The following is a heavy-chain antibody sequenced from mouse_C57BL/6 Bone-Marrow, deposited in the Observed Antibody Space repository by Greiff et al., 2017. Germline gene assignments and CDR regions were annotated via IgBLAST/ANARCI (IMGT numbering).Heavy chain of an antibody. D-gene: IGHD1-1*01. V-gene: IGHV1-61*01. CDR3: ARAATVVYFDY. CDR2: IYPSDSET. CDR1: GYTFTSYW. Sequence: QVQLQQPGAELVRPGSSVKLSCKASGYTFTSYWMDWVKQRPGQGLEWIGNIYPSDSETHYNQKFKDKATLTVDKSSSTAYMQLSSLTSEDSAVYYYARAATVVYFDYWGQGTTLTVSS. J-gene: IGHJ2*01.